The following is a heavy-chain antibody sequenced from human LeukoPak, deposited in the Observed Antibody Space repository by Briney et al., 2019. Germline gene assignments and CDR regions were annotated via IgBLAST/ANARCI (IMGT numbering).Heavy chain of an antibody. CDR3: ARHPQEAVVVVAATRGWFDP. D-gene: IGHD2-15*01. CDR1: GYSFTNYW. V-gene: IGHV5-51*01. J-gene: IGHJ5*02. CDR2: IYPGDSDT. Sequence: GESLKISCKGSGYSFTNYWIGWVRQMPGKGLEWMGIIYPGDSDTRYSPSFQGQVTISADKSISTAYLQWSSLKASDTAMYYCARHPQEAVVVVAATRGWFDPWGQGTLVTVSS.